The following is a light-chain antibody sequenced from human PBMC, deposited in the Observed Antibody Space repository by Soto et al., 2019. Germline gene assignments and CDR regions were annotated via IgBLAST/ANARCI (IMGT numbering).Light chain of an antibody. CDR1: SSDVGSYNY. CDR2: DVT. CDR3: TSYTSSSALFV. Sequence: QSALTQPASLSGSPGQSITISCTGTSSDVGSYNYVSWYQHHPGKAPKLLIYDVTTRPSGVSNRFSGSKSGHTASLTISGLQAEDGADYYCTSYTSSSALFVFGRGTKLTVL. J-gene: IGLJ2*01. V-gene: IGLV2-14*03.